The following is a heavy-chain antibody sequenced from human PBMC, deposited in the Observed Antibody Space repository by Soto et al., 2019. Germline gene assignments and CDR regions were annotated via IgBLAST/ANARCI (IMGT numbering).Heavy chain of an antibody. V-gene: IGHV3-23*01. CDR2: ISGSGGST. Sequence: VGSLRLSCAASGFTFSSYAMSWVRQAPGKGLEWVSAISGSGGSTYYADSVKGRFTFSRDNSKNTLYLQMNSLRAEDTAVYYCAKGGFSSSSAFPGINYLDYWGQGTLVTVSS. CDR3: AKGGFSSSSAFPGINYLDY. D-gene: IGHD6-6*01. CDR1: GFTFSSYA. J-gene: IGHJ4*02.